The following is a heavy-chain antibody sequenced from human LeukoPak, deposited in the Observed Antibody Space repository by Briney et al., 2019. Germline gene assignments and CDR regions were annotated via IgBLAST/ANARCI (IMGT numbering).Heavy chain of an antibody. D-gene: IGHD3-22*01. Sequence: SETLSLTCTVSGASITTYYWSWIRQPPGKGLEWIGYIYHSGSTKYNPSLKSRVTISVDTSKNQFSLRMSSVTAADTAVYYCARQLYDSSGYPFDYWGQGTLVTVSS. CDR1: GASITTYY. J-gene: IGHJ4*02. V-gene: IGHV4-59*08. CDR2: IYHSGST. CDR3: ARQLYDSSGYPFDY.